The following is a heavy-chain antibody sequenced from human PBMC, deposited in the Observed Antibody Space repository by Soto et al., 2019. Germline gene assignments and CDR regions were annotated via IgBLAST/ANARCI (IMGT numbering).Heavy chain of an antibody. V-gene: IGHV4-31*03. CDR3: ARDPGTSGSDK. Sequence: QVQLQESGPGLVKPSQTLSLTCTVSGGSISSGDYYWSWIRQHPGKGLEWIGYIFYSANTYYNPSLKTRVTIFIDTSKTPFSLKLSSVTAADAAMCDRARDPGTSGSDKWGQGTLVTVSS. D-gene: IGHD5-12*01. J-gene: IGHJ4*02. CDR1: GGSISSGDYY. CDR2: IFYSANT.